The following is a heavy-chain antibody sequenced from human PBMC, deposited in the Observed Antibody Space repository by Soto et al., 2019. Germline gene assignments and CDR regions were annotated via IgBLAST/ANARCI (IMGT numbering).Heavy chain of an antibody. CDR2: ISYDGSNK. V-gene: IGHV3-30*18. J-gene: IGHJ4*02. CDR1: GFTFSSYG. CDR3: AKDQHEWERLFDY. D-gene: IGHD1-26*01. Sequence: QVQLVESGGGVVQPGRSLRLSCAASGFTFSSYGMHWVRQAPGKGLEWVAVISYDGSNKYYADSVKGRFTISRDNSKNTLYLQMNSLRAEDTAVYYCAKDQHEWERLFDYWGQGTLVTVSS.